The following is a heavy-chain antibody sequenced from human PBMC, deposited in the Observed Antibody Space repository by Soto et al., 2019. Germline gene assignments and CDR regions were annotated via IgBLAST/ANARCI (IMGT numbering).Heavy chain of an antibody. D-gene: IGHD3-16*01. J-gene: IGHJ4*02. CDR1: GFTFHEYA. CDR2: ITWNSGTK. Sequence: PGGSLRLSCAASGFTFHEYAMHWVRQVPGKGLEWVSGITWNSGTKGYVDSVKGRFTISRDNAKNSLYLEMTSLRPEDTAFYHCAKDGGGYAYNYALDSWGPGTLVTVFS. V-gene: IGHV3-9*01. CDR3: AKDGGGYAYNYALDS.